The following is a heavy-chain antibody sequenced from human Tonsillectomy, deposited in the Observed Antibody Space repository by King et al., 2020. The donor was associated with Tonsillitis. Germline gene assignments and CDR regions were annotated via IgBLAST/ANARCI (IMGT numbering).Heavy chain of an antibody. CDR3: AKGHSSGWFYFDS. D-gene: IGHD6-19*01. Sequence: VQLVESGGGVVQPGRSLRLSCAASGFTFSSYGMHWVRQAPGKGLEWVAVISYDGNNKYNAGSVKGRFTISRDNSKNKLYLQMNSLRVEDTAVYYCAKGHSSGWFYFDSWGQGTLVTVSS. CDR2: ISYDGNNK. CDR1: GFTFSSYG. V-gene: IGHV3-30*18. J-gene: IGHJ4*02.